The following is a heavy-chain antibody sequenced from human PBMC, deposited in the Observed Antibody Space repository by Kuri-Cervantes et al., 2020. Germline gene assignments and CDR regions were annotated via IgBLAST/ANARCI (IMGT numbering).Heavy chain of an antibody. CDR2: INPNSGGT. CDR3: ARSPRYDSSGYRDYFDY. V-gene: IGHV1-2*02. CDR1: GYTFTGYY. J-gene: IGHJ4*02. Sequence: ASVKVSCKASGYTFTGYYMHWVRQAPGQGLEWMGWINPNSGGTNYAQKFQGRVTMTRDTSISTAYMELSRLRSDDTAVYYCARSPRYDSSGYRDYFDYWGQGTLVTVSS. D-gene: IGHD3-22*01.